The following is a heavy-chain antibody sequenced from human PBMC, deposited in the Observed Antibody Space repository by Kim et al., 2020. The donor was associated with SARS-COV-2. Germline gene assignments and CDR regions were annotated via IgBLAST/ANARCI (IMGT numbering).Heavy chain of an antibody. Sequence: GGSLRLSCAASGFTFSHYMMHWVRQAPGKGLVWVSRINTDGRSTNYADSVKGRVTISRDNAKNTLYLQMNSLRAEDTAIYYCTSHRYCSEDYCYPCWGQGTLDAVSS. CDR2: INTDGRST. V-gene: IGHV3-74*01. D-gene: IGHD2-15*01. CDR1: GFTFSHYM. CDR3: TSHRYCSEDYCYPC. J-gene: IGHJ4*02.